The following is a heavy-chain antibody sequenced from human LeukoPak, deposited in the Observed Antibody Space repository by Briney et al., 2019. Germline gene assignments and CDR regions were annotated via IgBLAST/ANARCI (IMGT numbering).Heavy chain of an antibody. CDR1: GGSISSYY. CDR3: ARAKPGYCSSTSCYYYYYMDV. Sequence: SETLSLTCTVSGGSISSYYWSWIRQPPGKGLEWIGYIYYSGSTNYNPSLKSRVTISVDTSKNQFSLKLSSVTAADTAVYYCARAKPGYCSSTSCYYYYYMDVWGKGTTVTVPS. D-gene: IGHD2-2*01. CDR2: IYYSGST. V-gene: IGHV4-59*01. J-gene: IGHJ6*03.